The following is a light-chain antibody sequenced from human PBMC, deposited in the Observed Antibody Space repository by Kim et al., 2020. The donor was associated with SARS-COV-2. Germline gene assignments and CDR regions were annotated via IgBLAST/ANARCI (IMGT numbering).Light chain of an antibody. V-gene: IGLV3-19*01. CDR3: QSRDTGGNIL. CDR1: ILRSYY. CDR2: GRN. J-gene: IGLJ2*01. Sequence: VAVGQTVRITCQGDILRSYYATWDQQRPRQAPVLVIYGRNNRPSGIPDRFSGATSGNTASLTISGAQAEDEADFYCQSRDTGGNILFGGGTQLTVL.